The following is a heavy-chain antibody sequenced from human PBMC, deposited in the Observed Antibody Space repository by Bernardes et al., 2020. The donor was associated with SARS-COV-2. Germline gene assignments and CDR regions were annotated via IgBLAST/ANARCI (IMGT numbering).Heavy chain of an antibody. J-gene: IGHJ4*02. D-gene: IGHD2-2*02. Sequence: SETLSLTCAVYGGSFSDYYWSWIRQPPGKGLEWIGEINHSGSTNYNPSLKSRVAISVDTSKNQFSLKVTSVTAADTAVYYCARGGGYCSSISCYTRGRSPHFDYWGQGTLVTVSS. CDR2: INHSGST. CDR3: ARGGGYCSSISCYTRGRSPHFDY. CDR1: GGSFSDYY. V-gene: IGHV4-34*01.